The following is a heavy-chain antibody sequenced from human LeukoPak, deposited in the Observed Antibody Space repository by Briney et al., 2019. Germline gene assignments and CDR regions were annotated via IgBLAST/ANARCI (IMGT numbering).Heavy chain of an antibody. V-gene: IGHV3-30*02. D-gene: IGHD2-2*01. CDR1: GFTFSNYG. CDR2: IRDDGSMK. Sequence: PGGSLRLSCAASGFTFSNYGMHWVRQAPGKGLEWVAFIRDDGSMKYYADSVKGRFTISRDNSNNTLYLQMNSLRAEDTAVYYCAHYSIVVVPATKDYYFDSWGQGTLVTVSS. CDR3: AHYSIVVVPATKDYYFDS. J-gene: IGHJ4*02.